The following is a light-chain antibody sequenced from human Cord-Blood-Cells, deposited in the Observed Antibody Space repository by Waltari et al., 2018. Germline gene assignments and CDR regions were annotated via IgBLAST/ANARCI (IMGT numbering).Light chain of an antibody. CDR2: AAS. CDR1: QSISSY. Sequence: MQMTQSPSSLSASVGDRVTITCRASQSISSYLNWYQQKPGKVPKRLIYAASSLQSGVPSRFSGSGSGTDVTLTISSLQPEDFAAYYCQQSYSTPSTFGQGTRLEIK. J-gene: IGKJ5*01. CDR3: QQSYSTPST. V-gene: IGKV1-39*01.